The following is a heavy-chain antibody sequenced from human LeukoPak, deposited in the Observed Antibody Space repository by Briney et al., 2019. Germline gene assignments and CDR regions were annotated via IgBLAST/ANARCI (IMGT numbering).Heavy chain of an antibody. CDR2: ISGSGGYT. D-gene: IGHD6-19*01. J-gene: IGHJ4*02. CDR3: AKSGTGYSSGWYDY. V-gene: IGHV3-23*01. CDR1: GFTFSSIA. Sequence: GGSLRLSCAASGFTFSSIAMSWVRQAPGKGLEWVSSISGSGGYTYYADSVKGRFTISRDNSKNTLYLQMNSLRAEDTAVYYCAKSGTGYSSGWYDYWGQGTLVTVSS.